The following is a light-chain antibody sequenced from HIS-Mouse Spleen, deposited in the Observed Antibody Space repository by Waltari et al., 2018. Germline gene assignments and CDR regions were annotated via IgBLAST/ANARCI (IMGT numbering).Light chain of an antibody. J-gene: IGKJ4*01. CDR3: QQRSNWLT. Sequence: EIVLTQSPATLSLSPGERATLSCRASQSVSSYLAWYQQKPGQAPRLLIYDASSRATGSPARCSGSASGTDFPLTISILEPEDFAVYYCQQRSNWLTFGGGTKLEIK. CDR1: QSVSSY. CDR2: DAS. V-gene: IGKV3-11*01.